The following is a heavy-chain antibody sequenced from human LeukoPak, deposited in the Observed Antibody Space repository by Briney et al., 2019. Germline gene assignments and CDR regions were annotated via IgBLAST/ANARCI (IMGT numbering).Heavy chain of an antibody. Sequence: SETLSLTCAVSGYSISSGYYWGWIRQPPGKGLEWIGSIHHSGSTYYNPSLKSRVTISVDTSKNQFSLKLSSVTAADTAVYYCASDRDPNSYGSVWGQGTLVTVSS. J-gene: IGHJ4*02. V-gene: IGHV4-38-2*01. CDR3: ASDRDPNSYGSV. D-gene: IGHD5-18*01. CDR1: GYSISSGYY. CDR2: IHHSGST.